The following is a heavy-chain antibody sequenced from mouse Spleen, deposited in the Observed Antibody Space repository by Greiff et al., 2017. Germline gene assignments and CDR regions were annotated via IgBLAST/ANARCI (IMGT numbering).Heavy chain of an antibody. CDR2: INPYNGGT. Sequence: VQLQQSGPVLVKPGASVKMSCKASGYTFTDYYMNWVKQSHGKSLEWIGVINPYNGGTSYNQKFKGKATLTVDKSSSTAYMELNSLTSEDSAVYYCARTYYRYDKDYWGQGTTLTVSS. J-gene: IGHJ2*01. D-gene: IGHD2-14*01. CDR1: GYTFTDYY. CDR3: ARTYYRYDKDY. V-gene: IGHV1-19*01.